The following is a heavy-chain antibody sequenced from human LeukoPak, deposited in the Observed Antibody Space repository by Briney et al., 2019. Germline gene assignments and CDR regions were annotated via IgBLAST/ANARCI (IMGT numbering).Heavy chain of an antibody. Sequence: SVKVSCKASGGTFSSYTISWVRQAPGQGLEWMGRIIPILGIANYAQKFQGRVTITADKSTSTAYMELSSLRSEDAAVYYCARDQMATTSFDYWGQGTLVTVSS. D-gene: IGHD5-24*01. J-gene: IGHJ4*02. V-gene: IGHV1-69*04. CDR2: IIPILGIA. CDR1: GGTFSSYT. CDR3: ARDQMATTSFDY.